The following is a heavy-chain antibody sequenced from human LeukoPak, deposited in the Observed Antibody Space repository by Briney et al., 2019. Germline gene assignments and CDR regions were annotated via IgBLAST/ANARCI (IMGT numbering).Heavy chain of an antibody. D-gene: IGHD4-17*01. J-gene: IGHJ3*02. CDR1: GESFSGYY. CDR2: INHSGST. Sequence: SETLSLTCAVYGESFSGYYWSWIRQPPGKGLEWIGEINHSGSTNYNPSLKSRVTISVDTSKNQFSLKLSSVTAADTAVYYCARGVGSYGDYGVRYDAFDIWGQGTMVTVSS. V-gene: IGHV4-34*01. CDR3: ARGVGSYGDYGVRYDAFDI.